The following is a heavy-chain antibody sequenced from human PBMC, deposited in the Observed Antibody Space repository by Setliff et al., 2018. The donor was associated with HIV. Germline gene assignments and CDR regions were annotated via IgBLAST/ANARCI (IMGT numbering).Heavy chain of an antibody. Sequence: ASVKVSCKASGYTFLNYDINWLRQAPGQGLEWMGRLTPHSGDTISADRFQGRLVMTTNTSTTTAFMELSSPRSDDTALYFCARGWGLWFGQLSILPLDPWGQGTLVTV. CDR3: ARGWGLWFGQLSILPLDP. CDR2: LTPHSGDT. CDR1: GYTFLNYD. V-gene: IGHV1-8*01. J-gene: IGHJ5*02. D-gene: IGHD3-10*01.